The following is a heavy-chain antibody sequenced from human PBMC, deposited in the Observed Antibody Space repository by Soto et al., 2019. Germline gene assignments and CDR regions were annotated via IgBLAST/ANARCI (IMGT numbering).Heavy chain of an antibody. CDR2: IDSDGSRI. D-gene: IGHD2-15*01. CDR3: VRTSLVVAVATREDF. J-gene: IGHJ4*02. Sequence: EVQLVESGGGLVQPGASLRLSCAASGFTFSNYWMHWVRQAPGKGLVWVSRIDSDGSRITYADFVKGRFTISRDNAKNTVYLHMNSLTAEDTAVYYCVRTSLVVAVATREDFWGPGTLVTVSS. CDR1: GFTFSNYW. V-gene: IGHV3-74*01.